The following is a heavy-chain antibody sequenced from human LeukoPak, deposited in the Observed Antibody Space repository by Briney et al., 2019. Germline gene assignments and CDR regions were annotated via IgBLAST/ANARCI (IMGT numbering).Heavy chain of an antibody. Sequence: SETLSLTCTVSRGSVKTHSWSWVRQPPGKGLEWIGYVSYSGAANYNPSLKSRVTISVDTSRNQLSLKLKSVTAADTAIYYCARADESLVYGMDVWGQGTTVIVSS. CDR3: ARADESLVYGMDV. CDR2: VSYSGAA. CDR1: RGSVKTHS. J-gene: IGHJ6*02. V-gene: IGHV4-59*08.